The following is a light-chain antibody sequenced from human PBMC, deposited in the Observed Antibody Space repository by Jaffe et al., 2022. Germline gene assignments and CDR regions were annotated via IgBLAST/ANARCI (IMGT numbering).Light chain of an antibody. CDR3: QSSDYMGKYPWV. CDR1: ALPKQF. V-gene: IGLV3-25*03. CDR2: KDT. Sequence: SYELTQPPSVSVSPGQTARITCSGDALPKQFANWYQQRPGQAPVVVIYKDTEKPSGIPERFSGSSSGTTATLTISGVQAEDEADYYCQSSDYMGKYPWVFGAGTKLTVL. J-gene: IGLJ3*02.